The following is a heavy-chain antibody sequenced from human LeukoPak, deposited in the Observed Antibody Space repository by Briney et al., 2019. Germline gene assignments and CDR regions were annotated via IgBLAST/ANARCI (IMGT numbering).Heavy chain of an antibody. Sequence: ASVKVSCKASGYTFTSYYMHWVRQAPGQGLEWMGIINPSGGSTSYAQKFQGRVTITRDTSASTAYMELSSLRSEDMAVYYCARGGSGSYYGEGYYFDYWGQGTLVTVSS. D-gene: IGHD1-26*01. CDR3: ARGGSGSYYGEGYYFDY. V-gene: IGHV1-46*01. J-gene: IGHJ4*02. CDR2: INPSGGST. CDR1: GYTFTSYY.